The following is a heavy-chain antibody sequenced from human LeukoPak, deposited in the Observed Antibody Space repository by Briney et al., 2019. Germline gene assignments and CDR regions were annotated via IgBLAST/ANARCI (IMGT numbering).Heavy chain of an antibody. CDR2: INQGGSVK. CDR3: ARGDTAMALS. D-gene: IGHD5-18*01. Sequence: GGSLRLSCAASGFTFRSYWMSWVRQAPGKGLEWVANINQGGSVKYYVDSVKGRFTISRDNAKNSLYLQMNSLRAEDTAVYYCARGDTAMALSWGQGTLVTVSS. CDR1: GFTFRSYW. J-gene: IGHJ4*02. V-gene: IGHV3-7*01.